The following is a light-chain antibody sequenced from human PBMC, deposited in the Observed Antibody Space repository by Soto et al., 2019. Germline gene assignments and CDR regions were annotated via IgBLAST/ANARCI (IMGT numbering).Light chain of an antibody. CDR1: QAIRSD. V-gene: IGKV1-6*01. J-gene: IGKJ1*01. CDR3: LQDYNYPRT. Sequence: AVRMTQSPSSLSASVGDRVTITCRASQAIRSDLGWYQMKPGKVPKLLIYAASNLQSGVPSRFIGRGYGTDFTLTISSLQPEDFATYYCLQDYNYPRTFGQGTKVDIK. CDR2: AAS.